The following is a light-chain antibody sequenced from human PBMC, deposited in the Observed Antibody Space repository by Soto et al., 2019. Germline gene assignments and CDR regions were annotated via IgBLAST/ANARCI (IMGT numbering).Light chain of an antibody. CDR2: DAS. CDR3: QQRNNWPPSWT. Sequence: EIVLTQSPATLSLSPGERATLSCRASQSVSTYLAWYQQKPGQPPRLLIYDASTRATGIPARFSGSGSGTDFTLTISSLEPEDFAVYYCQQRNNWPPSWTFGQGTKVEIK. J-gene: IGKJ1*01. CDR1: QSVSTY. V-gene: IGKV3-11*01.